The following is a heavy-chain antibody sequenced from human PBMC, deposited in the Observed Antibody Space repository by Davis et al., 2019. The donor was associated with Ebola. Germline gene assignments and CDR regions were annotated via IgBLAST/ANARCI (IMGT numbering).Heavy chain of an antibody. J-gene: IGHJ4*02. CDR2: MSFDGAHQ. Sequence: GESLKISCAASGFTFSSYGMHWVRQPPGKGLEWVALMSFDGAHQYYAESVKGRFTISRDDSRDTLYLQMNDIRPEDTALYYCARDESKRVYGDIDYWGRGTLVTVSS. V-gene: IGHV3-30*05. CDR1: GFTFSSYG. D-gene: IGHD4-17*01. CDR3: ARDESKRVYGDIDY.